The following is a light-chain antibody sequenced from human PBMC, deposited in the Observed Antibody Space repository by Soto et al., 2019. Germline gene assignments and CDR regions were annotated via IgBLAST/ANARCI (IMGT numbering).Light chain of an antibody. CDR2: DAS. CDR1: QRISTW. J-gene: IGKJ1*01. V-gene: IGKV1-5*01. CDR3: QQYNSYSRT. Sequence: DIQMTQSPSTLSASVGDRVTITCRASQRISTWLAWYKQKPGKAPKLLIYDASSLESGVPSRFSGSGSGTEFTLTISSLQPDDFATYYCQQYNSYSRTFGQGTKVDI.